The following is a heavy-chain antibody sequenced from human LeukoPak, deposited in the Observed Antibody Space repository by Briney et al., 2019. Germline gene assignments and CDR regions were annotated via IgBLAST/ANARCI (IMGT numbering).Heavy chain of an antibody. Sequence: SETLSLTCTVSDGSITSYYWNWIRQPPGKGLEWIGNIYNSGSTDYNPSLKSRVTISVNTSKNQISLKLSSVTAADTAVYYCARDKGPYWYFDLWGRGTLVTVSS. CDR3: ARDKGPYWYFDL. CDR1: DGSITSYY. CDR2: IYNSGST. V-gene: IGHV4-59*01. J-gene: IGHJ2*01.